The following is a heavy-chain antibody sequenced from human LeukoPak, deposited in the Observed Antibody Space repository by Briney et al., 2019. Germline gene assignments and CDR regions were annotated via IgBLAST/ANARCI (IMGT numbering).Heavy chain of an antibody. CDR2: IYPGDSDT. CDR3: ARALIVVVPAAGGEFDY. Sequence: GESLKISCKGSGYSFTSYWIGWVRQMPGKGLEWIGIIYPGDSDTRYSPSFQGQVTISADKSISTAYLQWSSLKASDTAMYYCARALIVVVPAAGGEFDYWGQGTLVTVSS. J-gene: IGHJ4*02. D-gene: IGHD2-2*01. CDR1: GYSFTSYW. V-gene: IGHV5-51*01.